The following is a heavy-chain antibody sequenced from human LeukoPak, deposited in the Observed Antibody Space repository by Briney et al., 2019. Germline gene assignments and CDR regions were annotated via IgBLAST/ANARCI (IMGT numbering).Heavy chain of an antibody. J-gene: IGHJ4*02. CDR2: INSDGSST. V-gene: IGHV3-74*01. Sequence: GGSLRLSCAASGLTFSSYWMHWVRQAPGKGLVWVSRINSDGSSTSYADSVKGRFTISRDNAKNTLYLQMNSLRTEDTAVYYCARGPIVDGSGSYGNYWGQGTLVTVSS. D-gene: IGHD3-10*01. CDR1: GLTFSSYW. CDR3: ARGPIVDGSGSYGNY.